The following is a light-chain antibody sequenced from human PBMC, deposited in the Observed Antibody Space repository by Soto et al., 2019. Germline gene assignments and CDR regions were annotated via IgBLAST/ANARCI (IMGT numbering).Light chain of an antibody. V-gene: IGKV1-6*01. CDR1: QGIRND. CDR2: AAY. Sequence: AIQMTQSPSSLSASVGDSVTITCRASQGIRNDLGWYQQKPGKAPKLLIYAAYILKSGVPSRFSGSGSGTDFNLTISSLQPEVFATYYCLQDYNYPLPFGGGTKVEI. CDR3: LQDYNYPLP. J-gene: IGKJ4*01.